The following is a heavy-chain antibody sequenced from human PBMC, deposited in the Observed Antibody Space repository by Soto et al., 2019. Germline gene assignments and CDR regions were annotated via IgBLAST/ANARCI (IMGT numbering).Heavy chain of an antibody. V-gene: IGHV1-46*01. J-gene: IGHJ4*02. D-gene: IGHD6-6*01. CDR1: GYTFTSYY. CDR3: ARALPRIAASREGDY. CDR2: INPSGGST. Sequence: ASVKVSCKASGYTFTSYYMHWVRQAPGQGLEWIGIINPSGGSTSYEQKFQGRVTLTRDTSTSTVYLELSSLRSEDTAVYYCARALPRIAASREGDYWGQGTLVTVSS.